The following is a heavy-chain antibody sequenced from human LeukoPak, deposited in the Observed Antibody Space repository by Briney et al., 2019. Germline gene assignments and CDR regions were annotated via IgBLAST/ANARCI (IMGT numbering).Heavy chain of an antibody. J-gene: IGHJ4*02. V-gene: IGHV3-23*01. CDR2: ISGSGGST. Sequence: GGSLRLFCAASGFTFSSYAMSWVRQAPGKGLEWVSAISGSGGSTYYADSVKGRFTISRDNSKNTLYLQMNSLRAEDTAVYYCAKYPFGSGSTHYFGYWGQGTLVTVSS. CDR1: GFTFSSYA. D-gene: IGHD6-19*01. CDR3: AKYPFGSGSTHYFGY.